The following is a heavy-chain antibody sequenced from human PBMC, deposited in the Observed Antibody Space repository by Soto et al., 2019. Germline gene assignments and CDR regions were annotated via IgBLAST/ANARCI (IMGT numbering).Heavy chain of an antibody. CDR1: GGIFHGYG. V-gene: IGHV3-33*01. Sequence: GSLRLSCAVPGGIFHGYGMHWVRQAPGKGLEWVAIIRFDGSNEEYADSVKGRFTISRDNSNNTLYLQMNTLGAEDTAFYYCARDGIGGTVFRGYLDYWGRGTVVTVSS. D-gene: IGHD1-7*01. J-gene: IGHJ4*02. CDR2: IRFDGSNE. CDR3: ARDGIGGTVFRGYLDY.